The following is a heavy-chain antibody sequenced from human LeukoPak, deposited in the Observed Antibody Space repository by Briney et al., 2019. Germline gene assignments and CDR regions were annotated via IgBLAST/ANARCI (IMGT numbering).Heavy chain of an antibody. CDR1: GFTFDDYA. Sequence: GGSLRLSCAASGFTFDDYAMHWVRQAPGKGLEWVSLIIGDGGSTYYADSVKGRFTISRDTSKNSLYLQMNSLRTEDTALYYCAKESGYSSSWTPFDYWGQGTLVTVSS. CDR2: IIGDGGST. D-gene: IGHD6-13*01. CDR3: AKESGYSSSWTPFDY. J-gene: IGHJ4*02. V-gene: IGHV3-43*02.